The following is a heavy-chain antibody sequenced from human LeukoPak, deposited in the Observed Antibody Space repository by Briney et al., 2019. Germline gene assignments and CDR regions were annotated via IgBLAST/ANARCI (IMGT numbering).Heavy chain of an antibody. Sequence: GGSLRLSCAASGFTFSSYAMSWVRQAPGKGLDWVSVISGSGGSTYYADSVKGRFTITRVNSKNTLYLQMNSLRAEDTAVYYCAKLQLNRQLVRSYFDYWGQGTLVTVSS. D-gene: IGHD6-13*01. CDR1: GFTFSSYA. V-gene: IGHV3-23*01. J-gene: IGHJ4*02. CDR2: ISGSGGST. CDR3: AKLQLNRQLVRSYFDY.